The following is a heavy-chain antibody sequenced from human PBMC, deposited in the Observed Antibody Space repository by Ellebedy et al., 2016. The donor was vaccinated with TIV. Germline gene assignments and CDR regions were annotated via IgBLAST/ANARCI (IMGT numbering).Heavy chain of an antibody. CDR2: INSDGSST. V-gene: IGHV3-74*01. Sequence: GESLKISCTASGFTFSSHWMHWVRQAPGKGPVWVSRINSDGSSTTYADSVKGRFTISRDNAKNTLYLQMNSLRAEDTAVYYCARAGSSGWEAYFDLWGRGTLVTVSS. CDR1: GFTFSSHW. D-gene: IGHD6-19*01. CDR3: ARAGSSGWEAYFDL. J-gene: IGHJ2*01.